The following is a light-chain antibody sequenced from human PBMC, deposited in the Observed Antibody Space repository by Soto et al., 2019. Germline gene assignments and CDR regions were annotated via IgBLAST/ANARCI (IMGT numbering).Light chain of an antibody. J-gene: IGKJ2*01. Sequence: EIVLTQSPGTLSLSPGERATLSCRASQSVSSSYLAWYQQKPGQAPRLLIYGASSRATGIPDRFSGSGSGKDFTLTIGRLGPEDFAVYYCQTYGSSFIMYTFGKGTK. CDR2: GAS. V-gene: IGKV3-20*01. CDR3: QTYGSSFIMYT. CDR1: QSVSSSY.